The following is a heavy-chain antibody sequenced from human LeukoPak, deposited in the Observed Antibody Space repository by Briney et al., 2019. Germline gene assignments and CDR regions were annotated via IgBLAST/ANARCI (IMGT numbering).Heavy chain of an antibody. V-gene: IGHV1-18*01. CDR1: GGTFSSYA. CDR3: ARDYEGATRRDLFDP. Sequence: ASVKVSCKASGGTFSSYAIRWVRQAPGQGLEWMGWIGTYDGDTNFAQRVEGRVTLTIDTSTNTAYMELRSLRSDDTAMYYCARDYEGATRRDLFDPWGQGTLVTVSS. D-gene: IGHD1-26*01. J-gene: IGHJ5*02. CDR2: IGTYDGDT.